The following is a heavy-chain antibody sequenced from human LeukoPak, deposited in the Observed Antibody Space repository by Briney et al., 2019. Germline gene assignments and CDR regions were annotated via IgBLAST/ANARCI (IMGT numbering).Heavy chain of an antibody. D-gene: IGHD2-15*01. Sequence: GGSLGLSCAASGFTFSSYAMSWVRQAPGKGLEWVSGISGSGGSTYYADSVKGRFTISRDNSKNTLYLQMNSLRAEDTAVYYCAKPAYCSGGSCYSIGYFDYWGQGTLVTVSS. CDR2: ISGSGGST. CDR1: GFTFSSYA. CDR3: AKPAYCSGGSCYSIGYFDY. J-gene: IGHJ4*02. V-gene: IGHV3-23*01.